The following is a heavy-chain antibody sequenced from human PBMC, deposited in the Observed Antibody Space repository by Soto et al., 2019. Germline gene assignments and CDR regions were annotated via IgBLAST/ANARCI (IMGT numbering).Heavy chain of an antibody. CDR1: GFTFSSYE. D-gene: IGHD3-22*01. CDR2: ISSSGSTI. Sequence: WGSLRLSCAASGFTFSSYEMNWVRQAPGKGLEWVSYISSSGSTIYYADSVKGRFTISGDNAKNSLYLQMNSLRAEDTAVYYCARDRDYYDSSGYYSWGQGTLVTVSS. CDR3: ARDRDYYDSSGYYS. V-gene: IGHV3-48*03. J-gene: IGHJ4*02.